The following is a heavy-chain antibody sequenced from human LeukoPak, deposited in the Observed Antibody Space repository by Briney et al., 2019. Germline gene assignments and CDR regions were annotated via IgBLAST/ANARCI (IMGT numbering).Heavy chain of an antibody. D-gene: IGHD2-2*02. V-gene: IGHV3-48*04. J-gene: IGHJ4*02. CDR2: ISSSGSTR. Sequence: PGGSLRLSCAASGFTFSSYSMNWVRQAPGKGLEWVSYISSSGSTRYYADSVKGRFTISRDNAKNSLYLQMNNLRAEDTAVYYCARGQVVPATIYCDYWGQGTLVTVSS. CDR3: ARGQVVPATIYCDY. CDR1: GFTFSSYS.